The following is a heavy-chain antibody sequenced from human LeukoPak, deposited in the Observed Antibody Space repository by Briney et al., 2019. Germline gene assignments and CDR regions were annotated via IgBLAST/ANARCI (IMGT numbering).Heavy chain of an antibody. CDR2: ISSSSYI. CDR3: ASGCYGSGSYQDY. V-gene: IGHV3-21*01. J-gene: IGHJ4*02. D-gene: IGHD3-10*01. CDR1: GFTFSRYC. Sequence: PGGSLRLSCAASGFTFSRYCMNWVRQAPGKGLEWVSSISSSSYIYYADSVKGRFTISRDNAKNSLYLQMNSLRAEDTAVYYCASGCYGSGSYQDYGGQGTLVTVSS.